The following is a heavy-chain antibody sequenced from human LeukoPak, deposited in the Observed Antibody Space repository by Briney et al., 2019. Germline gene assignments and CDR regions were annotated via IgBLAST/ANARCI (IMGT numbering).Heavy chain of an antibody. Sequence: PGGSLRLSCAASGFTFSDYYMNWVRQAPGKGLEWISYISSSGSTVYYADSVKGRFTISRENAKNSLYLQMNSLRAEDAAIYYCARGEYYYGSGIYYNFYWGQGTLVTVSS. V-gene: IGHV3-11*04. J-gene: IGHJ4*02. CDR1: GFTFSDYY. D-gene: IGHD3-10*01. CDR2: ISSSGSTV. CDR3: ARGEYYYGSGIYYNFY.